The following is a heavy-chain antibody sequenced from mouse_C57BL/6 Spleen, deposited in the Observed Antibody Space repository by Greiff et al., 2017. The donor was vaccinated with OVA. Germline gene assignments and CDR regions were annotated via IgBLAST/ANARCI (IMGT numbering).Heavy chain of an antibody. CDR1: GYTFTSYW. CDR3: AVYGSSSYYAMDY. J-gene: IGHJ4*01. V-gene: IGHV1-50*01. CDR2: IDPSDSYT. Sequence: VQLQQSGAELVKPGASVKLSCKASGYTFTSYWMQWVKQRPGQGLEWIGEIDPSDSYTNYNQKFKGKATLTVDTSSSTAYMQLSSLTSEDSAVYYCAVYGSSSYYAMDYWGQGTSVTVSS. D-gene: IGHD1-1*01.